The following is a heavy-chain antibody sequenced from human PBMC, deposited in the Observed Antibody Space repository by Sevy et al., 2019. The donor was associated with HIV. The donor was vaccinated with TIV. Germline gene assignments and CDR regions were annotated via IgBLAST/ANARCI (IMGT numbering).Heavy chain of an antibody. CDR2: FDPEDGEI. V-gene: IGHV1-24*01. J-gene: IGHJ3*02. CDR3: AADSRPLYYDFRSGTTAFDI. Sequence: ASVKVSCKVSGYTLSELSIHWVRQAPGKGPEWMGGFDPEDGEISYARKFQGRVTMTEDTSTDTAYIDLSSLRSDDTAVYYCAADSRPLYYDFRSGTTAFDIWGHGTMVTVSS. D-gene: IGHD3-3*01. CDR1: GYTLSELS.